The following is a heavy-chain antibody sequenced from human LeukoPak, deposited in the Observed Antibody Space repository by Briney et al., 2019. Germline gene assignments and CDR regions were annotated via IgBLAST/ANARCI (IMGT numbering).Heavy chain of an antibody. CDR1: GFTFDDYA. Sequence: GGSLRLSCAASGFTFDDYAMHWVRHAPGKGLEWVSGISWNSGSIGYADSVKGRFTISRDNAKNSLYLQMNSLRAEDTAMYYCARVDRYHYYLDVWGKGTTVTVSS. CDR3: ARVDRYHYYLDV. V-gene: IGHV3-9*01. CDR2: ISWNSGSI. J-gene: IGHJ6*03.